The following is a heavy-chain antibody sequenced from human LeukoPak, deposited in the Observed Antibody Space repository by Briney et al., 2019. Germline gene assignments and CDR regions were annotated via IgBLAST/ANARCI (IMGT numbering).Heavy chain of an antibody. CDR1: GFTFSSYS. D-gene: IGHD5-12*01. Sequence: GGSLRLSCAASGFTFSSYSMNWVRQAPGKGLEWVSSISSSSSYIYYADSVKGRFTISRDNAKNSLYLQMNSLRVEDTAMYYCARGGYSGYEPIDYWGQGTLVTVSS. J-gene: IGHJ4*02. CDR3: ARGGYSGYEPIDY. V-gene: IGHV3-21*01. CDR2: ISSSSSYI.